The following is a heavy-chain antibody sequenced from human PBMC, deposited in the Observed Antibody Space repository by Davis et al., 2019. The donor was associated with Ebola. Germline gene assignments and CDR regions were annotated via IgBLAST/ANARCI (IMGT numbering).Heavy chain of an antibody. D-gene: IGHD6-19*01. Sequence: ALVKVSCKVSGYTLTELSMHWVRQAPGKGLEWMGGFDPEDGETIYAQKFQGRVTMTEDTSTDTAYMELSSLRSEDTAVYYCASTKGYSSGWYDWGIDYWGQGTLVTVSS. V-gene: IGHV1-24*01. CDR2: FDPEDGET. J-gene: IGHJ4*02. CDR1: GYTLTELS. CDR3: ASTKGYSSGWYDWGIDY.